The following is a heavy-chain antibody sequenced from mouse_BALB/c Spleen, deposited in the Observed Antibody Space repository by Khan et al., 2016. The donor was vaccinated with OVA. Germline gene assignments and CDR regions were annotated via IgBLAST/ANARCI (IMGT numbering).Heavy chain of an antibody. V-gene: IGHV14-3*02. Sequence: EVQLQESGAELVKPGASVKLSCTASGFNIKDTYIHWVKRRPEQGLEWIGWITPANGNTEYDPKFPGKATMRADTSSNTAYLQLSSLTSGDAAVYYCIRPAYDHQDFDVWGAGTTVTVSS. CDR3: IRPAYDHQDFDV. CDR1: GFNIKDTY. CDR2: ITPANGNT. J-gene: IGHJ1*01. D-gene: IGHD2-3*01.